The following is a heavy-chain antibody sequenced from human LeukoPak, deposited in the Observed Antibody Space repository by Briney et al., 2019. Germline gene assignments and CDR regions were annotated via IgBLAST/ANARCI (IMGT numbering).Heavy chain of an antibody. CDR1: GYSISSGFY. CDR2: IFHSGST. CDR3: ARVVDIVATRYYFDH. J-gene: IGHJ4*02. V-gene: IGHV4-38-2*02. Sequence: SETPSLTCTVSGYSISSGFYWGWIRQPPGKGLEWIGNIFHSGSTYYNPSLKSRVTISVDTSKNQFSLRLNSVAAADAAVYFCARVVDIVATRYYFDHWGQGTLVTVSS. D-gene: IGHD5-12*01.